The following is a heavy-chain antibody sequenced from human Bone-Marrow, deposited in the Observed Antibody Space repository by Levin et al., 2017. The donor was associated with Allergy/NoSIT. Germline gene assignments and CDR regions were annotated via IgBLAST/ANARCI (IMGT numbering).Heavy chain of an antibody. CDR1: GFTFSSYA. V-gene: IGHV3-30*04. Sequence: GESLKISCAASGFTFSSYAMHWVRQAPGKGLEWVAVISYDGSNKYYADSVKGRFTISRDNSKNTLYLQMNSLRAEDTAVYYCARVPLREAAAIPWFDPWGQGTLVTVSS. J-gene: IGHJ5*02. CDR2: ISYDGSNK. CDR3: ARVPLREAAAIPWFDP. D-gene: IGHD2-2*01.